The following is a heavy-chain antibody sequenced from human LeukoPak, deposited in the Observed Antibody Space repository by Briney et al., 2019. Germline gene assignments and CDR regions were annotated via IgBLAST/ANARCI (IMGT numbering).Heavy chain of an antibody. Sequence: SQTLSLPFTVSGGSISSGSYYWSWIRPPAGKGLEWIGRIYTSGSTNYNPSLKSRVTISVDTSKNQFSLKLSSVAAADTAVYYCARDSSNIIVAPVYWGQGTRVSVSS. CDR2: IYTSGST. V-gene: IGHV4-61*02. CDR1: GGSISSGSYY. D-gene: IGHD5-12*01. CDR3: ARDSSNIIVAPVY. J-gene: IGHJ4*02.